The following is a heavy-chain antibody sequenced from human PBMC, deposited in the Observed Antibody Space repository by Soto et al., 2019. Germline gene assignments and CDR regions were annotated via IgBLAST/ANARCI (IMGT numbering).Heavy chain of an antibody. D-gene: IGHD2-15*01. Sequence: QPGGSLRLSCAASGFTFSIFTMSWVRQAPGKGLEWVSSIGSGGTAYYADSVKGRFTISRDNSKNTLHLQMNSLRAEDTAVYFCAKPPRSYCSGDSCTYWGQGA. V-gene: IGHV3-23*01. J-gene: IGHJ4*02. CDR3: AKPPRSYCSGDSCTY. CDR1: GFTFSIFT. CDR2: IGSGGTA.